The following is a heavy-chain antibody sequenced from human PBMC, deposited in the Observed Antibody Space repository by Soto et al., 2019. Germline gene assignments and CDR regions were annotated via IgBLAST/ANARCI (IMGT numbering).Heavy chain of an antibody. CDR2: ISGYNGDI. D-gene: IGHD6-13*01. V-gene: IGHV1-18*01. CDR1: GYAFSSYY. J-gene: IGHJ3*02. Sequence: ASVKVSCKASGYAFSSYYVSWVRQAPGQGLEWMGSISGYNGDIKYAQKLQGRVTMTTDTSTSTAFMELRSLRSDDTAVYFCVRGGAAPSENAFDIWGQGTMVTVSS. CDR3: VRGGAAPSENAFDI.